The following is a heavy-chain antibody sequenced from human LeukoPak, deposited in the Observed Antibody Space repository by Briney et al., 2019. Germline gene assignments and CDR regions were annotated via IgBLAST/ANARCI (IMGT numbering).Heavy chain of an antibody. CDR3: ARDPYTGSMFDY. CDR2: IGHVAGDI. CDR1: GFTFTSVS. D-gene: IGHD1-1*01. V-gene: IGHV3-21*01. J-gene: IGHJ4*01. Sequence: GGSLILSCVTSGFTFTSVSMSWVRQAPGKGLEWVAFIGHVAGDIFYGDSVRGRFNISRDDAKGSVYLQMNSLRVDDTAVYFCARDPYTGSMFDYWGHGTLVTVSS.